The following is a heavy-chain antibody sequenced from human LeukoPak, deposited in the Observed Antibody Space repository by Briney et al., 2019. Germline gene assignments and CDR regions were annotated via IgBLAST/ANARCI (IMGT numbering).Heavy chain of an antibody. J-gene: IGHJ6*02. CDR1: GLTFSNHG. D-gene: IGHD4-17*01. Sequence: LTGGSLRLSCVASGLTFSNHGMSWVRQAPGKGLEWVLVISGSGHHTYYADSVEGRLTLSRDKSKNTLYQQMNSLKVDGTAVYFCAKDPTTVMVDYYIRDVWGQGTTVTVSS. CDR2: ISGSGHHT. V-gene: IGHV3-23*01. CDR3: AKDPTTVMVDYYIRDV.